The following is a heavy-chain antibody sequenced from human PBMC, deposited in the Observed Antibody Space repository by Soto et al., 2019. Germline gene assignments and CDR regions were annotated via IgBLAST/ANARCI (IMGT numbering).Heavy chain of an antibody. CDR2: IFHDGTA. J-gene: IGHJ4*02. CDR1: GVSISSGNW. Sequence: TSETLSLTCAVSGVSISSGNWWTWVRQTPQRGLEYIGEIFHDGTANYYPSFERRVAISVDTSKNQFSLKLTSVTAADTAIYYCAGAVSDWDVRRYRTSYFDQWGQGILVTVSS. V-gene: IGHV4-4*02. D-gene: IGHD2-21*02. CDR3: AGAVSDWDVRRYRTSYFDQ.